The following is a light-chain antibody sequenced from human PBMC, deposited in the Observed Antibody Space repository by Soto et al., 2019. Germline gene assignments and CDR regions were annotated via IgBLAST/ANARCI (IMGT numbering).Light chain of an antibody. J-gene: IGLJ1*01. CDR1: SSNIGNNY. CDR2: ENN. CDR3: GTWDSSLSAYV. Sequence: TERPAGSAAGGRRCSISCTRSSSNIGNNYVSWYQQLPGTAPKLLIYENNKRPSGIPDRFSGSKSGTSATLGITGLQTGDEADYYCGTWDSSLSAYVFGTGTKVTVL. V-gene: IGLV1-51*02.